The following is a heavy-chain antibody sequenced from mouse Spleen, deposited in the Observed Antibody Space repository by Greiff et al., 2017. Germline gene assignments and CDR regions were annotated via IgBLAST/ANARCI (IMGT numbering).Heavy chain of an antibody. CDR1: GYSITSGYY. J-gene: IGHJ1*01. CDR2: ISYDGSN. D-gene: IGHD1-1*01. CDR3: AAVITTAWYFDV. Sequence: EVQLQQSGPGLVKPSQSLSLTCSVTGYSITSGYYWKWIRQFPGNKLEWMGYISYDGSNNYNPSLKNRISITRDTSKNQFFLKLNSVTTEDTATYYCAAVITTAWYFDVWGAGTTVTVSS. V-gene: IGHV3-6*01.